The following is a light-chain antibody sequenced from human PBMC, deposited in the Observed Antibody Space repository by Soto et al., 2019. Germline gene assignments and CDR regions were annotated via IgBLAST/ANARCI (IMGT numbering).Light chain of an antibody. J-gene: IGKJ1*01. Sequence: DIQMTQSPSTLSGSVGDRVTITCRASQTISSWLAWYQQKPGKAPKLLIYKASTLKGGVPSRFSGSGSGTEFTLTISSLQPDDFAPYYCQHYNSYSEAFGQGTKVDLK. CDR2: KAS. CDR1: QTISSW. V-gene: IGKV1-5*03. CDR3: QHYNSYSEA.